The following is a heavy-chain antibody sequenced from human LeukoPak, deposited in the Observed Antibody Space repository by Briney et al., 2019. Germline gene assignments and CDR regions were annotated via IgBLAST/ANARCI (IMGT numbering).Heavy chain of an antibody. Sequence: ASVKVSCKASGYTFTSYAMHWERQTPGQRLEWMGWINAGNGNTKYSQKFQGRVTITRDTSASTAYMELSSLRSEDTAVYYCARDFYGSGSYSDYWGQGTLVTVSS. CDR2: INAGNGNT. V-gene: IGHV1-3*01. D-gene: IGHD3-10*01. CDR1: GYTFTSYA. J-gene: IGHJ4*02. CDR3: ARDFYGSGSYSDY.